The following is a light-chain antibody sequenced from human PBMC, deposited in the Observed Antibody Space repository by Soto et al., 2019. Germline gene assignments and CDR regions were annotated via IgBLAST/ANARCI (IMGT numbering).Light chain of an antibody. Sequence: DIQMTQSPSSLSASVGDRVTITCRASQGIGNDLGWYQQKPGNAPKRLIFAASSLQSGVPSRFSGSESGTEFTLTISSLQPEDFATYYWQQYNSYPLTFGGGTKVEVK. V-gene: IGKV1-17*01. CDR2: AAS. CDR3: QQYNSYPLT. CDR1: QGIGND. J-gene: IGKJ4*01.